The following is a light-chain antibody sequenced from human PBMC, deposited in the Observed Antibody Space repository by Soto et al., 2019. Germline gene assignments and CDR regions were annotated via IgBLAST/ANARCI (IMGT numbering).Light chain of an antibody. CDR1: SSNIGSNT. J-gene: IGLJ2*01. CDR3: AAWDDSLNGVV. Sequence: HSVLTQPPSASGTPGQRVTISCSGSSSNIGSNTVNWYQQLPGTAPKLLLYSNNQRPSGVPDRFSGSKSGTSASLAISGLQSEDEADYYCAAWDDSLNGVVFGGGTKLNVL. V-gene: IGLV1-44*01. CDR2: SNN.